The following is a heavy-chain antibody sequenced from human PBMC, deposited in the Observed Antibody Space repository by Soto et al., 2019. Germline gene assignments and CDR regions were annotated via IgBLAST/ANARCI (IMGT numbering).Heavy chain of an antibody. Sequence: GGSLRLSCAASGFTFSSYAMSWVRQAPGKGLEWVSAISGSGGSTYYADSVKGRFTISRDNSKNTLSLQMNSLRAEDTAVYYSAHPPHGTGMVRGVRYFDYCRQGNLVSASS. CDR3: AHPPHGTGMVRGVRYFDY. D-gene: IGHD3-10*01. J-gene: IGHJ4*02. CDR2: ISGSGGST. CDR1: GFTFSSYA. V-gene: IGHV3-23*01.